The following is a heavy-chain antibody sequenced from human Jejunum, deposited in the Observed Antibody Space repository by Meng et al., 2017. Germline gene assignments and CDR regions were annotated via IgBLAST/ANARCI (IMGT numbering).Heavy chain of an antibody. CDR3: AHRLGPYNTKCDVGYFDY. V-gene: IGHV2-5*02. CDR1: GFSLSTPQVG. J-gene: IGHJ4*02. Sequence: QFTLKRAGPTLGNPTQTLTLPCTLSGFSLSTPQVGVGWIRYPPGRALESLVLIYWDDDKRYNPSLKSRLTITKDTSKNQVVLTMTNMDPVDTATYYCAHRLGPYNTKCDVGYFDYWGQGALVTVSS. D-gene: IGHD1-14*01. CDR2: IYWDDDK.